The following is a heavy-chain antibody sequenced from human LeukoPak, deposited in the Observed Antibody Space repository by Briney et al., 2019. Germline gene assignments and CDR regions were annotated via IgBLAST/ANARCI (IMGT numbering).Heavy chain of an antibody. CDR2: ITGGGGST. V-gene: IGHV3-23*01. J-gene: IGHJ3*01. D-gene: IGHD1-26*01. CDR3: AKDRGGSYLVGAFDG. Sequence: GGSLRLSCAASGFTFSSYDMSWVRQAPGKGLEWVSDITGGGGSTYYADSVKGRFTISRDNSKNTLYLQMNSLRAEDTAVYYCAKDRGGSYLVGAFDGGGQGSMVTVSS. CDR1: GFTFSSYD.